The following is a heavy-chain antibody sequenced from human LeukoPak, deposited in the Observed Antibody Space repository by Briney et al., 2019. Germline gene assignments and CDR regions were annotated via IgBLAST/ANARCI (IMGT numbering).Heavy chain of an antibody. CDR2: INHSGST. V-gene: IGHV4-34*01. Sequence: ASETLSLTCAVYGGSFSGYYWSWIRQPPGKGLEWIGEINHSGSTNYNPSLKSRVTISVDTSKNQFSLKLSSVTAADTAVYYCAREGYDFWSGYSSYYYYYMDVWGKGTTVTVSS. D-gene: IGHD3-3*01. CDR3: AREGYDFWSGYSSYYYYYMDV. CDR1: GGSFSGYY. J-gene: IGHJ6*03.